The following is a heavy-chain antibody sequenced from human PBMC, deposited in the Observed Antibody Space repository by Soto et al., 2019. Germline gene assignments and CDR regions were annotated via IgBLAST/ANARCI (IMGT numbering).Heavy chain of an antibody. V-gene: IGHV3-23*01. Sequence: PVGSLRLSGAASGFTFSSYAMSWVRQAPGKGLEWVSAISGSGGSTYYADSVKGRFTISRDNSKNTLYLQMNSLRAEDTAVYYCAKGDYYDSSGPDYWGQGTLVTVSS. D-gene: IGHD3-22*01. CDR1: GFTFSSYA. CDR2: ISGSGGST. J-gene: IGHJ4*02. CDR3: AKGDYYDSSGPDY.